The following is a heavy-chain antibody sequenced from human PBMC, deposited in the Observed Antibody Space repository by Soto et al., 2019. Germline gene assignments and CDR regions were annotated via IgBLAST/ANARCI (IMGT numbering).Heavy chain of an antibody. V-gene: IGHV4-31*03. Sequence: PSETLSLTCTVSGGSISSGGYYWSWIRQHPGKGLEWIGYIYYSGSTYYNPSLKSRVTISVDTSKNQFSLKLSSVTAADTAVYYCARVTVLMVYDPRGNAFDIWGQGTMVTVSS. J-gene: IGHJ3*02. D-gene: IGHD2-8*01. CDR1: GGSISSGGYY. CDR3: ARVTVLMVYDPRGNAFDI. CDR2: IYYSGST.